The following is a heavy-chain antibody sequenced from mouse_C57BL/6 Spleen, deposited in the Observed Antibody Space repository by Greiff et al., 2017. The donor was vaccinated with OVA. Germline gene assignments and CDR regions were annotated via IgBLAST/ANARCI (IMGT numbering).Heavy chain of an antibody. CDR2: IYPGSGST. D-gene: IGHD1-1*01. V-gene: IGHV1-55*01. CDR3: ARFGTTVVATVEY. J-gene: IGHJ2*01. Sequence: QVQLQQPGAELVKPGASVKMSCKASGYTFTSYWITWVKQRPGQGLEWIGDIYPGSGSTNYNEKFKSKATLTVDTSSSTAYMQRSSLTSEDSAVYYGARFGTTVVATVEYWGESTTLTVSS. CDR1: GYTFTSYW.